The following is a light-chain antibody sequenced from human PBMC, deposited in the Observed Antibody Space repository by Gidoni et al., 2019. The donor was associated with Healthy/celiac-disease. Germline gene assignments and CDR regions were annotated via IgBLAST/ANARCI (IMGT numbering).Light chain of an antibody. CDR1: QSVSSY. CDR3: QQRSNWPGLT. Sequence: IVLTQSPATLSLSPGERATLSCRASQSVSSYLAWYQQKPGQAPRLPIYDAANRATGIPARFSGSGAGTDFTLTISSLEPEDVAVYYCQQRSNWPGLTFGGGTKVEIK. CDR2: DAA. V-gene: IGKV3-11*01. J-gene: IGKJ4*01.